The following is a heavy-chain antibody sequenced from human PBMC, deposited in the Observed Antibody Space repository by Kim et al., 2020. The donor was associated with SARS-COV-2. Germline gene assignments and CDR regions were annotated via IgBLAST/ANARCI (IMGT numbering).Heavy chain of an antibody. Sequence: SETLSLTCAVYGGSFSGYYWSWIRQPPGKGLEWIGEINHSGSTNYNPSLKSRVTISVDTSKNQFSLKLSSVTAADTAVYYCARRVSYCSGGSCQPWVYYYYYMDVWGKGTTVTVSS. V-gene: IGHV4-34*01. CDR1: GGSFSGYY. CDR3: ARRVSYCSGGSCQPWVYYYYYMDV. J-gene: IGHJ6*03. D-gene: IGHD2-15*01. CDR2: INHSGST.